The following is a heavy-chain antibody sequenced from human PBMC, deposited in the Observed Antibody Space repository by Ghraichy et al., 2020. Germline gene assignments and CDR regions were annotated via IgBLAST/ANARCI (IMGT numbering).Heavy chain of an antibody. J-gene: IGHJ5*02. CDR3: ASLKKLGYCSGGSCYSWFDP. CDR2: IYYSGST. D-gene: IGHD2-15*01. CDR1: GGSISSGGYY. Sequence: SETLSLTCTVSGGSISSGGYYWSWIRQHPGKGLEWIGYIYYSGSTYYNPSLKSRVTISVDTSKNQFSLKLSSVTAADTAVYYCASLKKLGYCSGGSCYSWFDPWGQGTLVTVSS. V-gene: IGHV4-31*03.